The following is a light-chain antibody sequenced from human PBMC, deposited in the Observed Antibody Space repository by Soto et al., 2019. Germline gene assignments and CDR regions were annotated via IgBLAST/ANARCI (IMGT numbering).Light chain of an antibody. CDR2: SAS. J-gene: IGKJ1*01. V-gene: IGKV3-20*01. CDR1: QSVSSSY. Sequence: EIVLTQSPGTLSLSPGERATLSCRASQSVSSSYLAWYQQKPGQAPRLPIYSASTRATGIPDRFSGSGSGTDFTLTITRLEPEDIAVYYCQQYGGSPPTFGQRTKV. CDR3: QQYGGSPPT.